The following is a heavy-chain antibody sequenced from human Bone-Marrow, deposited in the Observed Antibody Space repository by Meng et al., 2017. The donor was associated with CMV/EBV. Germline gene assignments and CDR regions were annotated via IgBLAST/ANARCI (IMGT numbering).Heavy chain of an antibody. J-gene: IGHJ6*01. CDR1: GFTFDDYG. V-gene: IGHV3-20*04. CDR2: INWNGGST. D-gene: IGHD4-17*01. CDR3: ASRNDYGDDHVEVGVGMDV. Sequence: GGSLRLSCAASGFTFDDYGMSWVRQAPGKGLEWVSGINWNGGSTGYADSVKGRFTISRDNAKNSLYLQMNSLRAEDTAVYYCASRNDYGDDHVEVGVGMDVWGQGTTVTSYS.